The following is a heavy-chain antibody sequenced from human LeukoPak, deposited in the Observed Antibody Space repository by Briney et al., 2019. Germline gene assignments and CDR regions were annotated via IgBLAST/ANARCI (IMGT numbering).Heavy chain of an antibody. J-gene: IGHJ4*02. CDR3: AKDRPYCGGDCYNFDY. CDR1: GISLSNYA. CDR2: ISGSGGST. V-gene: IGHV3-23*01. Sequence: GGSLRLSCVVSGISLSNYAMSWVRQAPGKGLEWVSAISGSGGSTYYTDSVKGRLTISRDNSKNTLYLQMNSLRAEDTAVYYCAKDRPYCGGDCYNFDYWGQGTLVTVSS. D-gene: IGHD2-21*02.